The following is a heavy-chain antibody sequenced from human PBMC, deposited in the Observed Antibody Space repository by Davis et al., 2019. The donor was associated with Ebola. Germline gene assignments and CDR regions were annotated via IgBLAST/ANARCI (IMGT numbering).Heavy chain of an antibody. J-gene: IGHJ4*02. CDR3: ARHILWFGELAQMFDY. D-gene: IGHD3-10*01. Sequence: GESLKISCKGSGYSFTSYWISWVRQMPGKGLEWMGRIDPSDSYTNYSPSFQGHVTISADKSISTAYLQWSSLKASDTAMYYCARHILWFGELAQMFDYWGQGTLVTVSS. CDR2: IDPSDSYT. V-gene: IGHV5-10-1*01. CDR1: GYSFTSYW.